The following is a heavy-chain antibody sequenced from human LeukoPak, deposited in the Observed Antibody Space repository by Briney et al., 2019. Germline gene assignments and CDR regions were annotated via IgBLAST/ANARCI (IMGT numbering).Heavy chain of an antibody. J-gene: IGHJ5*02. D-gene: IGHD6-13*01. CDR3: AKLYSSPSFQYWFDP. CDR2: ISGSGGST. V-gene: IGHV3-23*01. Sequence: GGSLRLSCAASGFTFSSYAMSWVRQAPGKGLEWVSAISGSGGSTYYADSVEGRFTISRDNSKNTLYLQMNSLRAEDTAVYYCAKLYSSPSFQYWFDPWGQGTLVTVSS. CDR1: GFTFSSYA.